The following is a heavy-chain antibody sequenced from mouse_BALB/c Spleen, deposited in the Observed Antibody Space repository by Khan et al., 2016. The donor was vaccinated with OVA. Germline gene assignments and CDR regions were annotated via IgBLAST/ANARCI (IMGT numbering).Heavy chain of an antibody. Sequence: QVTLKESGPGILQPSQTLSLTCSFSGFSLSTSGMGVSWIRQSAGKGLEWLAHIYWDDDKRYNPSRKSRLKISKDSSRNQVLFKITSVDTADTATYYCVRSSGYSYYDALDYWGQGTSVTVSS. D-gene: IGHD3-1*01. J-gene: IGHJ4*01. CDR3: VRSSGYSYYDALDY. CDR1: GFSLSTSGMG. V-gene: IGHV8-12*01. CDR2: IYWDDDK.